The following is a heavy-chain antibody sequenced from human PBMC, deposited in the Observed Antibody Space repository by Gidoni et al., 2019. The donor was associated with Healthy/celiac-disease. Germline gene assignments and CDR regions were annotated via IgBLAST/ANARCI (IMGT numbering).Heavy chain of an antibody. CDR3: AKNKVVPAAIVRYYFDY. CDR1: GFTFSSYA. V-gene: IGHV3-23*01. J-gene: IGHJ4*02. D-gene: IGHD2-2*01. Sequence: EVQLLESGGGLVQPGGSLRLSCAASGFTFSSYAMSWVRQAPGKGLEWVSAISGSGGSTYYADSVKGRFTISRDKSKNTLYLQMNSLRAEDTAVYYCAKNKVVPAAIVRYYFDYWGQGTLVTVSS. CDR2: ISGSGGST.